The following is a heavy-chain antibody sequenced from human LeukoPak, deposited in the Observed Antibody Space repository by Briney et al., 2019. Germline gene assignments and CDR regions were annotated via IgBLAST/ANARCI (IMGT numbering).Heavy chain of an antibody. V-gene: IGHV4-61*02. D-gene: IGHD4-11*01. Sequence: PSQTLSLTCTVSGGSISSGSYYWSWIRQPAGKGLEWIGRIYTSGSTNYNPSLKSRVTISVDTSKNQFSLKLSSVTAADTAVYYCARSHDYTTEFDPWGQGTLVTVSS. CDR1: GGSISSGSYY. CDR3: ARSHDYTTEFDP. J-gene: IGHJ5*02. CDR2: IYTSGST.